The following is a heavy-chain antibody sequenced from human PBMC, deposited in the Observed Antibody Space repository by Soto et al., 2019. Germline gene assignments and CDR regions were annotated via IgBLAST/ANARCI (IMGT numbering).Heavy chain of an antibody. CDR1: GYFFTNFW. V-gene: IGHV5-51*01. CDR3: AIGQFAGNSGGELEP. CDR2: IYLGDSDT. J-gene: IGHJ5*02. Sequence: GESLKISCQGSGYFFTNFWIAWVRQMRGKGLEWMWIIYLGDSDTRYSPSFQGQVTISADKSLNTAYLQWSSLKASDTAIYYCAIGQFAGNSGGELEPGGLGTLVSVSS. D-gene: IGHD3-16*01.